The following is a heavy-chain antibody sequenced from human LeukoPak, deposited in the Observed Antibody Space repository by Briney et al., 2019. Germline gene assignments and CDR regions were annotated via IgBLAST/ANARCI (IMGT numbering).Heavy chain of an antibody. V-gene: IGHV4-59*01. CDR3: ARDNSYGLDAFDI. CDR1: GGSISSYY. J-gene: IGHJ3*02. Sequence: SETLPLTCTVSGGSISSYYWSWIRQPPGKGRDWIGYVYYSGSTNYNPSLKSRVTISVDTSKNQFSLKLSSVTAADTAVYYCARDNSYGLDAFDIWGQGTMVTVSS. CDR2: VYYSGST. D-gene: IGHD5-18*01.